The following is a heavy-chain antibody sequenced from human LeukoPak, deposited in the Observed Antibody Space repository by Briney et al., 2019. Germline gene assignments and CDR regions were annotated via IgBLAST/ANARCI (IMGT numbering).Heavy chain of an antibody. V-gene: IGHV3-23*01. CDR3: AKRGRGYSYGYGY. Sequence: GGSLRLSCAASGFTFSSYAMSWVRQAPGKGLEWVSAISGSGGSTYYADSVKGRFTISRDNSKSTLYLQMNSLRAEDTAVYYCAKRGRGYSYGYGYWGQGTLVTVSS. D-gene: IGHD5-18*01. CDR1: GFTFSSYA. J-gene: IGHJ4*02. CDR2: ISGSGGST.